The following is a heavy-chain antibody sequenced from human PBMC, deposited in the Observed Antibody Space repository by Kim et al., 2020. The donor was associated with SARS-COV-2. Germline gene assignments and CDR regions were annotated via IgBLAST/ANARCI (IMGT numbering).Heavy chain of an antibody. V-gene: IGHV4-34*01. CDR2: INHSGST. D-gene: IGHD5-12*01. CDR1: GGSFSGYY. CDR3: ARVPWGTEEMATGPIDY. Sequence: SETLSLTCAVYGGSFSGYYWSWIRQPPGKGLEWIGEINHSGSTNYNPSLKSRVTISVDTSKNQFSLKLSSVTAADTAVYYCARVPWGTEEMATGPIDYWGQGTLVTVSS. J-gene: IGHJ4*02.